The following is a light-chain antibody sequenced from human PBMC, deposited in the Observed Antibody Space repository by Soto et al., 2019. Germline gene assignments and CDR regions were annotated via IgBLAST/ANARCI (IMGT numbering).Light chain of an antibody. CDR2: WAS. J-gene: IGKJ4*01. V-gene: IGKV4-1*01. CDR3: QQYYNTPLT. Sequence: IVMTQSPDSLAVSLGERATIKCKSSQSVLYSSNNKNYLAWYQQKPRQPPKLLINWASTRESGVPDRFSGSGSGTDFTLTISSLQAEDVAVYYCQQYYNTPLTFGGGTKVDIK. CDR1: QSVLYSSNNKNY.